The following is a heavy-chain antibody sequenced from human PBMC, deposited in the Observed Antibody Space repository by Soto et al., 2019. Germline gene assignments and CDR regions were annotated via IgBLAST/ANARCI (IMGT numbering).Heavy chain of an antibody. Sequence: ASVKVSCKASGYTCTSYAMHCVRQAPGQRLEWMGWINAGNGNTKYSQKFQGRVTITRDTSASTAYMELSSLRSEDTAVYYCAVNWHGGSAFDIWGQGTMVTVSS. V-gene: IGHV1-3*01. J-gene: IGHJ3*02. CDR1: GYTCTSYA. CDR2: INAGNGNT. CDR3: AVNWHGGSAFDI. D-gene: IGHD1-1*01.